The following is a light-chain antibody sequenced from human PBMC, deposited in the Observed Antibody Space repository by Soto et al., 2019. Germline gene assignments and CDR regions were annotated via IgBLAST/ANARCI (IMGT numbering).Light chain of an antibody. CDR2: DAS. CDR1: QSIGTW. V-gene: IGKV1-12*01. Sequence: GASVTIAYGASQSIGTWLAWYQQKPGKDPNLLIYDASSLQSGVPSRFSGSGSGTDFTLTTSSLQREDFATYCGQQGYYNPTLGQGTKVDIK. CDR3: QQGYYNPT. J-gene: IGKJ1*01.